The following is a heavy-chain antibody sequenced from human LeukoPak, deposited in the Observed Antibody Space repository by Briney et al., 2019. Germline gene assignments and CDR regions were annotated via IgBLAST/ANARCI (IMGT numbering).Heavy chain of an antibody. J-gene: IGHJ4*02. D-gene: IGHD6-19*01. CDR3: ARGAGWYDY. CDR2: IHYTGRT. V-gene: IGHV4-59*11. Sequence: SETLSLTCAVSGGSISSHYWSWLRQPPGEGLEWIAYIHYTGRTNYNPSLKGRVTISEDTSNSQFSLNLNSVTAADTAVYYCARGAGWYDYWGQGTLVTVSS. CDR1: GGSISSHY.